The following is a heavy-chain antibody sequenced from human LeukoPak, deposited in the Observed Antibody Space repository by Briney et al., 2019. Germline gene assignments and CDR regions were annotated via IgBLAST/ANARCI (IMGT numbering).Heavy chain of an antibody. V-gene: IGHV1-18*04. CDR1: GYTFTSYG. CDR3: ARDNWTRQGYAVFDI. J-gene: IGHJ3*02. D-gene: IGHD1-20*01. Sequence: ASVKVSCKASGYTFTSYGISWVRQAPGQGLEWMGWISSYNCNTNYAQKLQGRVTMTTDKSTSTAYMELRSLRSDDTAVYYCARDNWTRQGYAVFDIWGQGTMVTVSS. CDR2: ISSYNCNT.